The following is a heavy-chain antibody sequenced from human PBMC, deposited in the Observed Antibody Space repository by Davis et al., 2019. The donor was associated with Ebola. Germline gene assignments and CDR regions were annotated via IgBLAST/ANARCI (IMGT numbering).Heavy chain of an antibody. V-gene: IGHV3-7*01. CDR3: ARDSGSSAFDI. CDR2: IKQDGSEK. CDR1: GFTFSNSA. Sequence: GGSLRLSCAASGFTFSNSAMSWVRQAPGKGLEWVANIKQDGSEKYYVDSVKGRFTISGDNAKNSLYLQMNSLRAEDTAVYYCARDSGSSAFDIWGQGTMVTVSS. D-gene: IGHD6-25*01. J-gene: IGHJ3*02.